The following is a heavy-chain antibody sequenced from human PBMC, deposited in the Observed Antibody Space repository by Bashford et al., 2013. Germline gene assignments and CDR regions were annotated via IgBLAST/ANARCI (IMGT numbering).Heavy chain of an antibody. D-gene: IGHD1-26*01. V-gene: IGHV3-23*01. CDR2: FVANTDST. J-gene: IGHJ4*02. Sequence: GGSRRGLSSCSLSDFTFIGSAMTWVRQAPGKGAGVGRLLFVANTDSTFYADYVKGRFTISRDIPQNTLFLQMTNLRVEDTAIYYCAKSVVTSRYSGSLYLDSWGQGTLVTVSS. CDR3: AKSVVTSRYSGSLYLDS. CDR1: DFTFIGSA.